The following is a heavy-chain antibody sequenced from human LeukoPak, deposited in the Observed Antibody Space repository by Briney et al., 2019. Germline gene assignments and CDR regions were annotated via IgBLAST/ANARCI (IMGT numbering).Heavy chain of an antibody. V-gene: IGHV4-31*03. CDR3: ARAHNWFDP. CDR1: GGTIGSGGYY. CDR2: IYYSGST. J-gene: IGHJ5*02. Sequence: SETLSLTCTVSGGTIGSGGYYWSWIRQHPGKGLEWIGYIYYSGSTYYNPSLKSRVTISVDTSKNRFSLKLSSVTAADTVMYYCARAHNWFDPWGQGTLVTVSS.